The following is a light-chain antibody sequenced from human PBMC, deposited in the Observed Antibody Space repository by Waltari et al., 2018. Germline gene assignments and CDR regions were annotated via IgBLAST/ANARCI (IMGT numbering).Light chain of an antibody. CDR3: SSYAGSNIV. J-gene: IGLJ1*01. V-gene: IGLV2-8*01. CDR2: EVT. Sequence: QSALTQPPSASGSPGQSVTISCTGTGSDVGRYNYVSWYQQHPGKAPKLLVYEVTKRPPGVPYRFSVSRSGNTASLTVSGLQAEDDADYFCSSYAGSNIVFGPGTRVTVL. CDR1: GSDVGRYNY.